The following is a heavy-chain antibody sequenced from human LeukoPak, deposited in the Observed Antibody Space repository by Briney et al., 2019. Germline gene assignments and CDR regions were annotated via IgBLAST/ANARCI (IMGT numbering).Heavy chain of an antibody. CDR3: ARGPAGANYYDSSGYYYVY. D-gene: IGHD3-22*01. CDR1: GYIFSSYG. J-gene: IGHJ4*02. CDR2: INTQNGNT. Sequence: ASVKVSCKSSGYIFSSYGISWVRQAPGQRLEWMGWINTQNGNTNYAQKFQGRLTMTTDTSTSTAYMELRSLRSDDTAVYYCARGPAGANYYDSSGYYYVYWGQGTLVTVSS. V-gene: IGHV1-18*01.